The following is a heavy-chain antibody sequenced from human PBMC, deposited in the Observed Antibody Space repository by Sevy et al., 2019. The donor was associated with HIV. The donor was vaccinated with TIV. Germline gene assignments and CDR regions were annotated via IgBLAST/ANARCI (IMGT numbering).Heavy chain of an antibody. CDR2: IYYSGST. J-gene: IGHJ5*02. V-gene: IGHV4-61*01. CDR1: GGSVSSGSYY. Sequence: SQTLSLTCTVSGGSVSSGSYYWSWIRQPPGKGLDWIGYIYYSGSTNYNPSLKSRVTISVDTSKNQFSLKLSSVTAADTAVYYCAVGSSWPNWFDPWGQGTLVTVSS. CDR3: AVGSSWPNWFDP. D-gene: IGHD6-13*01.